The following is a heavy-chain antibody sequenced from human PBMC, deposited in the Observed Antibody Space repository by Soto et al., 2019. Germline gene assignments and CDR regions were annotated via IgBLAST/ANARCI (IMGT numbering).Heavy chain of an antibody. V-gene: IGHV3-23*01. D-gene: IGHD3-22*01. J-gene: IGHJ4*02. CDR1: GFTFSSYA. CDR3: AKAGDSSGYYQRVFDY. Sequence: PGGSLRLSCAASGFTFSSYAMSWVRQAPGKGLEWVSAISGSGGSTHYADSVKGRFTISRDNSKNTLYLQMNSLRAEDTAVYYCAKAGDSSGYYQRVFDYWGQGTLVTVSS. CDR2: ISGSGGST.